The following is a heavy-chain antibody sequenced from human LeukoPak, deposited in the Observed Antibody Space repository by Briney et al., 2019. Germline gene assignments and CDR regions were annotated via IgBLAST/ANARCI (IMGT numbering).Heavy chain of an antibody. D-gene: IGHD2-2*03. J-gene: IGHJ5*02. CDR3: AIGYCSSTSCPGGWFDP. V-gene: IGHV1-2*02. CDR1: GYTFTGYY. CDR2: INANSGGT. Sequence: ASXXVSCKASGYTFTGYYMHWVRQARGQGLEWMGWINANSGGTNYAQKFQGRVTMTRDTSISTAYMELSRLRSDDTAVYYCAIGYCSSTSCPGGWFDPWGQGTLVTVSS.